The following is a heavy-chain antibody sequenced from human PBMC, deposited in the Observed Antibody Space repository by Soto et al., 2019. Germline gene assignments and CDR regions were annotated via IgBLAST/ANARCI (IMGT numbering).Heavy chain of an antibody. CDR2: IDWDDDK. CDR3: ARTLQDGRPYYFDY. Sequence: ESGPTLVNPTQTLTLTCTFSGFSLSTSGMCVSWIRQPPGKALEWLALIDWDDDKYYSTSLKTRLTISKDTSKSQVVLTMTNMDPVDTATYYCARTLQDGRPYYFDYWGQGTLVTVSS. V-gene: IGHV2-70*01. CDR1: GFSLSTSGMC. D-gene: IGHD2-15*01. J-gene: IGHJ4*02.